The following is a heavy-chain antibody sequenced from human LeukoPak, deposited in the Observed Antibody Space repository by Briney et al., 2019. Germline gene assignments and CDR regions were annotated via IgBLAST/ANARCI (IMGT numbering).Heavy chain of an antibody. J-gene: IGHJ4*02. CDR1: GYTFTGYY. CDR2: INPNSGGT. CDR3: ASPKYYDFWSGEALDY. Sequence: ASVKVSCMASGYTFTGYYMHWVRQAPGQGLEWMGWINPNSGGTNYAQKFQGRVTMTRDTSISTAYMELSRLRSDDTAVYYCASPKYYDFWSGEALDYWGQGTLVTVSS. V-gene: IGHV1-2*02. D-gene: IGHD3-3*01.